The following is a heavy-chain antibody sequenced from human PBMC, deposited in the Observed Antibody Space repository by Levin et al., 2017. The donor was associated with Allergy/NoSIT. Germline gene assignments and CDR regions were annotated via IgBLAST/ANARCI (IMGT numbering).Heavy chain of an antibody. CDR2: IYYSGST. D-gene: IGHD3-9*01. CDR1: GGSISSSSYY. CDR3: ARDKGGHRYFDLC. Sequence: SETLSLTCTVSGGSISSSSYYWGWIRQPPGKGLEWIGSIYYSGSTYYNPSLKSRVTISVDTSKNQFSLKLSSVTAADTAVYYCARDKGGHRYFDLCGGQGTLVTVSS. V-gene: IGHV4-39*07. J-gene: IGHJ4*02.